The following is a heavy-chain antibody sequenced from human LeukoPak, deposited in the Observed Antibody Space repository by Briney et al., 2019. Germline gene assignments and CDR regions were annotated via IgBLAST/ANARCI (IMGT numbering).Heavy chain of an antibody. V-gene: IGHV4-59*03. CDR1: GGSIRSYH. J-gene: IGHJ6*03. D-gene: IGHD3-10*01. Sequence: SETLSLTCSVSGGSIRSYHWSWIRQSPGKGLEWIGYISYSGYNYYNPSLERRMTMSVDTSQNQFSLRLRSVTAADTAVYYCAKIEQGGSGSPQYYYYYMDVWGKGTTVTVSS. CDR3: AKIEQGGSGSPQYYYYYMDV. CDR2: ISYSGYN.